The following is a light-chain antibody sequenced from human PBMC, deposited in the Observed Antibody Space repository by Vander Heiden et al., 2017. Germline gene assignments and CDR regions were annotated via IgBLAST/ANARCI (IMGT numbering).Light chain of an antibody. CDR1: DIGSKT. CDR3: QMWDRYSEQMV. J-gene: IGLJ2*01. CDR2: NDN. Sequence: SYVLTQSPSVSVAPGQTATITCGGKDIGSKTVHWYQQRTGQAPFLVVYNDNKRPSTIPERFSGYNSADTATLTMSRVEAGDEADYYCQMWDRYSEQMVFGGGTKMTVL. V-gene: IGLV3-21*02.